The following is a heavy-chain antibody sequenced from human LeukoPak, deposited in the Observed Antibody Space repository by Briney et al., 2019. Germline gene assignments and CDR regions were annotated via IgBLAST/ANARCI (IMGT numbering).Heavy chain of an antibody. V-gene: IGHV3-9*01. D-gene: IGHD2/OR15-2a*01. Sequence: GRSLRLSCAASGFTFDDYAMHWVRQAPGKGLEWVSGISWNSGSIGYADSVKGRFTISRDNAKNSLYLQMNSLRAEDTVLYYCAKDPFKESAEGYFDYWGQGTLVTVSS. J-gene: IGHJ4*02. CDR1: GFTFDDYA. CDR2: ISWNSGSI. CDR3: AKDPFKESAEGYFDY.